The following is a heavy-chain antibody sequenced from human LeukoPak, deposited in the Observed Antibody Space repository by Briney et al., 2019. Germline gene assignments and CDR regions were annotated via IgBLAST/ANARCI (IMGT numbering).Heavy chain of an antibody. CDR1: GGSISSYY. Sequence: PSETLSLTCTVSGGSISSYYWSWIRQPPGKGLELIGYIYDSGNTNYNPSLKSRVTISVDTSKNQFPLKLSSVTAADTAVYYCATRSTGVAATFDSWGQGALVTVSS. CDR3: ATRSTGVAATFDS. J-gene: IGHJ4*02. D-gene: IGHD2-15*01. V-gene: IGHV4-59*01. CDR2: IYDSGNT.